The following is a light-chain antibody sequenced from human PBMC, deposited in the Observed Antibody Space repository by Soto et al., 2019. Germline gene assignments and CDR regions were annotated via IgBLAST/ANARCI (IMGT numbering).Light chain of an antibody. Sequence: DIQMTQSPSSLSASVGDRVTITCRASQSISIYVNWYQHKPGKAPKSLIYGSSSLQSGVPSRFSGSGSGTDFTLTISSLQPEDFATYYCQQSYTAPSFGGGTKVEI. CDR2: GSS. CDR1: QSISIY. V-gene: IGKV1-39*01. J-gene: IGKJ4*01. CDR3: QQSYTAPS.